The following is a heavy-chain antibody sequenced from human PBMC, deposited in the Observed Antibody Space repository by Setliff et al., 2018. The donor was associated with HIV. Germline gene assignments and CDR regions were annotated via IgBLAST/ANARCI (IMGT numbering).Heavy chain of an antibody. CDR3: ARVFVDTAVLRVLEYYFDS. D-gene: IGHD5-18*01. Sequence: SETLSLTCTVSGGSISSSSYYWGWVRQPPGKGLEWIGSMYYSGSTYYTPSLKSRITISLDTSKNPFSLRMRSVTAADTAVYYCARVFVDTAVLRVLEYYFDSWGRGTLVTVSS. CDR2: MYYSGST. V-gene: IGHV4-39*07. J-gene: IGHJ4*02. CDR1: GGSISSSSYY.